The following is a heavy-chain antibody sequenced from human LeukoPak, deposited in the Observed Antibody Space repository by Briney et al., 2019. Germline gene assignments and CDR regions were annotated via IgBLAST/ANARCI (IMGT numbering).Heavy chain of an antibody. CDR3: AKDPGDYSNYRFYFDY. D-gene: IGHD4-11*01. Sequence: GGSLRLSCAASGSTFSTYGMHWVRQAPGKGLEWVAAISYDGSNEYYADSVKGRFTISRDNSKNTLYLQMNSLRDEDTALYYCAKDPGDYSNYRFYFDYWGQGTLVTVSS. CDR1: GSTFSTYG. V-gene: IGHV3-30*18. CDR2: ISYDGSNE. J-gene: IGHJ4*02.